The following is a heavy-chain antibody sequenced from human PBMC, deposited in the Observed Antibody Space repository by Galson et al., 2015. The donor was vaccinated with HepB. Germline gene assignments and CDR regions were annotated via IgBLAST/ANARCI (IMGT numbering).Heavy chain of an antibody. CDR3: ARDREGRVRGLTNYNAMAV. CDR1: GFTFSSYW. Sequence: LRLSCAASGFTFSSYWIHWVRQAPGKGLVWVSRINSDGRSTDYADSVKGRFTISRDNAKNTLYLQMNSLRAEDTAVYFCARDREGRVRGLTNYNAMAVWGQGTTVTVSS. CDR2: INSDGRST. J-gene: IGHJ6*02. D-gene: IGHD3-10*01. V-gene: IGHV3-74*01.